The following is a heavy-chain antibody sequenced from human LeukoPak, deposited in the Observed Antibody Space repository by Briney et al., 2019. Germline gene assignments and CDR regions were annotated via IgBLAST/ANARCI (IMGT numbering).Heavy chain of an antibody. Sequence: GGSLRLSCAASGFTFSSYWMSWVRQAPGKGLEWVANIKQDGSEKYYVDSVKGRFTISSDNAKNSLYLQMNSLRAEDTAVYYCARLGYCTNGVCPDYFDYWGQGTLVTVSS. CDR3: ARLGYCTNGVCPDYFDY. D-gene: IGHD2-8*01. CDR1: GFTFSSYW. V-gene: IGHV3-7*01. J-gene: IGHJ4*02. CDR2: IKQDGSEK.